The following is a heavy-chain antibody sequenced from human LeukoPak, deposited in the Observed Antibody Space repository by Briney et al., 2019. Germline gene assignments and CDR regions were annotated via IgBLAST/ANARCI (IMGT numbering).Heavy chain of an antibody. V-gene: IGHV1-8*01. CDR1: GYTFTSYD. D-gene: IGHD3-22*01. Sequence: GASVKVSCKASGYTFTSYDINWVRQAAGQGLEWMGWMNPNSGNTGYAQKFQGRVTMTRNTSISTAYMELSSLRSEDTAVYYCARGVQYYYDSSGWRPLDLWGQGTMVTVSS. CDR3: ARGVQYYYDSSGWRPLDL. CDR2: MNPNSGNT. J-gene: IGHJ3*01.